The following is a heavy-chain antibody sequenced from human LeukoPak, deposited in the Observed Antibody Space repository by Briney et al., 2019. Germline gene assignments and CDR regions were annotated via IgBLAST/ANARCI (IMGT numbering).Heavy chain of an antibody. Sequence: SGPALVKPTQTLTLTCTFSGFSLSSSGMCVSWIRQPPGKALEWLARIDWDDDKHYTTSLKTRLTISKDTSKNQVVLTMTSMDPVDTATYYCARNRGYSGYGMDVWGQGTTVTASS. CDR2: IDWDDDK. CDR3: ARNRGYSGYGMDV. D-gene: IGHD5-12*01. J-gene: IGHJ6*02. V-gene: IGHV2-70*11. CDR1: GFSLSSSGMC.